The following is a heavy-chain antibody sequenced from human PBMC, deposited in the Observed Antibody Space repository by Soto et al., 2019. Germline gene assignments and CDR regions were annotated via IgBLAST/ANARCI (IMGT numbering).Heavy chain of an antibody. CDR1: GFTFSNAW. CDR3: TTDQAGGYFYYFGVVV. J-gene: IGHJ6*02. Sequence: LRLSCAASGFTFSNAWMSWVRQAPGKGLEWVGRIRSKGDGETTDYAAPVRGRFTISRDDSENTFFLQMNSLKAEDTAVYYCTTDQAGGYFYYFGVVVWGQGTTVTVSS. CDR2: IRSKGDGETT. D-gene: IGHD2-15*01. V-gene: IGHV3-15*01.